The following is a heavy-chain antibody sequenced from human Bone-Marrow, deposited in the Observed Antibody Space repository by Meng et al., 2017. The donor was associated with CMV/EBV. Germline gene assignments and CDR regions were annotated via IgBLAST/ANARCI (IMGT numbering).Heavy chain of an antibody. CDR3: ARGGYQPLYSLDP. D-gene: IGHD2-2*02. Sequence: SETLSLTCTVSGGSISSSSYYWGWIRQPPGKGLEWIGEVIYSGGTNYNPSLKSRVTISEDTSKNQVSLKLSSVTAADTAVYYCARGGYQPLYSLDPWGQGALVTVSS. V-gene: IGHV4-39*07. J-gene: IGHJ5*02. CDR2: VIYSGGT. CDR1: GGSISSSSYY.